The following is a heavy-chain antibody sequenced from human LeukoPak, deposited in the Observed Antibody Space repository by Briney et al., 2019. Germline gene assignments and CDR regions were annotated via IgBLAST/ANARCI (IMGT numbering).Heavy chain of an antibody. V-gene: IGHV4-4*07. CDR1: GGSISSCY. Sequence: SETLSLTCTVSGGSISSCYWSWIRQPAGKGLEWIGRIYTSGSTNYNPSLKSRVTMSVDTSKNQFSLKLSSVTAADTAVYYCAREFIVVVPTGYYYYMDVWGKGTTVTVSS. J-gene: IGHJ6*03. CDR2: IYTSGST. D-gene: IGHD2-2*01. CDR3: AREFIVVVPTGYYYYMDV.